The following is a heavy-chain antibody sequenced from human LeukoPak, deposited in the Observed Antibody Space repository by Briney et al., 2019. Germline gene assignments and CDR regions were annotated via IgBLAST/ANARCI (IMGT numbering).Heavy chain of an antibody. CDR3: ARDYSSSWLYYYYYGMDV. J-gene: IGHJ6*02. CDR1: GYTFTSYA. CDR2: INTNTGNP. V-gene: IGHV7-4-1*02. D-gene: IGHD6-13*01. Sequence: ASVKVSCKASGYTFTSYAMNWVRQAPGQGLVWMGWINTNTGNPTYAQGFTGRFVFSLDTSVSTPYLQISSLKAEDTAVYYCARDYSSSWLYYYYYGMDVWGQGTTVTVSS.